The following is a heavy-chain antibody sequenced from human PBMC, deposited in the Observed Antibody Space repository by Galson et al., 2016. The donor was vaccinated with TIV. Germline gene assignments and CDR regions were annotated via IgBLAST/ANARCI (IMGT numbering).Heavy chain of an antibody. D-gene: IGHD2-21*02. J-gene: IGHJ4*02. Sequence: SVKVSCKASGGTFDNYPIIWVRRAPGQGLEWMGGITPISAIADNAQKFQGRISITADESRSTVFMELTGLRSEDTAMYYCARVTPCGGDCYYFGYWGQGTLVTVSS. CDR2: ITPISAIA. CDR1: GGTFDNYP. CDR3: ARVTPCGGDCYYFGY. V-gene: IGHV1-69*13.